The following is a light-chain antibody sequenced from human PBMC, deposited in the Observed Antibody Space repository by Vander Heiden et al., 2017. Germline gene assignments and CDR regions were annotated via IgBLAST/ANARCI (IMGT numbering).Light chain of an antibody. Sequence: QSALAQPASVSGSPGQSITISCTGTSSDVGGYDYVSWYQQHPGKVPKLISYDVTNRPSGVSNRFSGSKSGNTASLTISGLQAEDEADYYCSSYTSSSTYVFGTGTKVTVL. CDR1: SSDVGGYDY. CDR2: DVT. J-gene: IGLJ1*01. V-gene: IGLV2-14*03. CDR3: SSYTSSSTYV.